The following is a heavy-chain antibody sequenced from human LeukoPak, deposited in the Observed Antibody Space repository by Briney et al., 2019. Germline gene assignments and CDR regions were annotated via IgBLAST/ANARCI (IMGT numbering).Heavy chain of an antibody. CDR2: ISAGGDSA. Sequence: GGSLRLSCAASGFIFSNYAMSWVRQAPGKGLEWVSSISAGGDSAYYADSVKGRFTISRVNSKNILYLQMNTLRAEDTAVYYCAKDSLSATVFGVVIPYFGYWGQGALVTVSS. J-gene: IGHJ4*02. CDR3: AKDSLSATVFGVVIPYFGY. V-gene: IGHV3-23*01. CDR1: GFIFSNYA. D-gene: IGHD3-3*01.